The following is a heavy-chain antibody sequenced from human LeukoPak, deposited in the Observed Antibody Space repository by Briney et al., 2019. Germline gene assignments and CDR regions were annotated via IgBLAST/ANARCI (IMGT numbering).Heavy chain of an antibody. CDR1: GGSISSYY. Sequence: SETLSLTCTVSGGSISSYYWSWIRQPPGKGLEWIGYIYYSGSTNYNPSLKSRVTISVDTSKNQFSLKLSSVAAADTAVYYCARHQYYDYVWGSYRDAFDIWGQGTMVTVSS. CDR2: IYYSGST. CDR3: ARHQYYDYVWGSYRDAFDI. V-gene: IGHV4-59*08. J-gene: IGHJ3*02. D-gene: IGHD3-16*01.